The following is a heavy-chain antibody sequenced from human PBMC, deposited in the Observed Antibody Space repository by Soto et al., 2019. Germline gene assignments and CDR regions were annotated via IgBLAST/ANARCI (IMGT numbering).Heavy chain of an antibody. Sequence: GGSLRLSCAASGFTFSSYGMHWVRQAPGKGLEWVAVIWYDGSNKYYADSVKGRFTISRDNSKNTLYLQMNSLRAEDTAVYYCARDRGSMIVVVKTSGDAFDIWGQGTMVTVSS. CDR2: IWYDGSNK. V-gene: IGHV3-33*01. CDR1: GFTFSSYG. D-gene: IGHD3-22*01. CDR3: ARDRGSMIVVVKTSGDAFDI. J-gene: IGHJ3*02.